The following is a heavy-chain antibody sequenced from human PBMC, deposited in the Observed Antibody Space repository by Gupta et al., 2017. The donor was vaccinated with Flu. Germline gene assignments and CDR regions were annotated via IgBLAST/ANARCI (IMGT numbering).Heavy chain of an antibody. Sequence: EVQLVESGGGLVQHGKSLRISCLASGFNLEYFAMHWVRQVPGKGLEWVSGVSWNSGRIDYADSVRGRFTVSRDNAKNSLYLQMNSLRAEDTALYYCAKDQSRRVVGATLGNWGQGTLVTVSS. CDR1: GFNLEYFA. V-gene: IGHV3-9*01. CDR3: AKDQSRRVVGATLGN. CDR2: VSWNSGRI. D-gene: IGHD1-26*01. J-gene: IGHJ4*02.